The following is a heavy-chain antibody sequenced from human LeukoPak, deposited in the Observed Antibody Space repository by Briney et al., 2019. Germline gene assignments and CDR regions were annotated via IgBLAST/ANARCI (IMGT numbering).Heavy chain of an antibody. V-gene: IGHV3-23*01. CDR2: TSSSDAGT. CDR1: GFTLSTCA. CDR3: AKVGHYHDFDY. J-gene: IGHJ4*02. Sequence: GGSLRLSCAASGFTLSTCAMSWVRQTPGKGLEWVAATSSSDAGTYHADSVKGRFTISRDNSKTTLYLQMNSLRAEDTAVYYCAKVGHYHDFDYWGQGTLVTVSS. D-gene: IGHD3-3*01.